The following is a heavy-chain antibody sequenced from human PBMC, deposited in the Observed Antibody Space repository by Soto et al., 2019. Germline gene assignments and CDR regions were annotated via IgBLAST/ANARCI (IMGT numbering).Heavy chain of an antibody. CDR3: ARRTSPSGWRHYFDH. J-gene: IGHJ4*02. Sequence: PGESLKISCKGFGYSFPTYWIGSVCQIPGKGLEWMGFIDPSFSNIRYSPSLQRQITISADKSINPAYLQWSSPQASDTAIYYCARRTSPSGWRHYFDHWGQGTVVTVSS. D-gene: IGHD6-19*01. CDR1: GYSFPTYW. V-gene: IGHV5-51*01. CDR2: IDPSFSNI.